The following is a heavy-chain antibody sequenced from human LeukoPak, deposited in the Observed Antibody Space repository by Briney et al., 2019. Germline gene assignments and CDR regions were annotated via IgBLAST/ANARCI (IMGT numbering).Heavy chain of an antibody. CDR3: ATVAGDCSGGRCYLLRFDY. J-gene: IGHJ4*02. V-gene: IGHV3-7*01. CDR2: IKLDGSEK. CDR1: GFTFSNYW. Sequence: PGGSLRLSCAASGFTFSNYWMSWVRQAPGKGLEWVANIKLDGSEKDYVDSVKGRFTISRDNAKSSLYLQMNSLRGDDTAVYYCATVAGDCSGGRCYLLRFDYWGQGTLVTVSS. D-gene: IGHD2-15*01.